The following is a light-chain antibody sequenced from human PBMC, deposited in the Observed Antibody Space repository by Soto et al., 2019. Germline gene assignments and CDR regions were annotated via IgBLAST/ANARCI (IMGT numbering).Light chain of an antibody. J-gene: IGLJ2*01. CDR1: SSDVGGYNY. CDR2: DVS. V-gene: IGLV2-14*01. CDR3: SSYTSSSTLV. Sequence: QSALTQPASGSGSPGQSSTISCTGTSSDVGGYNYVSWYQQHPGKAPKLMFYDVSNRPSGVSNRFSGSKSGNTSSLTISGLQAGDEADYYCSSYTSSSTLVFGGGTKLTVL.